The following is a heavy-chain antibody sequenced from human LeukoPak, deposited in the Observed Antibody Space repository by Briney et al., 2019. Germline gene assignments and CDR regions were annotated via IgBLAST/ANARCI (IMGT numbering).Heavy chain of an antibody. Sequence: SETLSLTCTVSGGSISSYYWSWIRQPPGKGLEWIGNIYYSGSTNYNPSLKSRVTISVDTSKNQFSLKLSSVTAADTAVYYCARSAYYDFWSGGPDYNWFDPWGQGTLVTVSS. CDR1: GGSISSYY. D-gene: IGHD3-3*01. V-gene: IGHV4-59*01. CDR3: ARSAYYDFWSGGPDYNWFDP. CDR2: IYYSGST. J-gene: IGHJ5*02.